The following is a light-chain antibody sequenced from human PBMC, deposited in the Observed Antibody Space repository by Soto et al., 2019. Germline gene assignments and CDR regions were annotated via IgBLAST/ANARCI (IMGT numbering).Light chain of an antibody. CDR1: SGHSSYI. V-gene: IGLV4-60*02. CDR3: ETWDSNTHTG. J-gene: IGLJ3*02. Sequence: QAVVTQSSSASASLGSSVKLTCTLSSGHSSYIIAWHQQQPGKAPRYLMKLEGSGSYNKGSGVPDRFSGSSSGADRYLTISNLQFEDEADYYCETWDSNTHTGFGGGTKLTVL. CDR2: LEGSGSY.